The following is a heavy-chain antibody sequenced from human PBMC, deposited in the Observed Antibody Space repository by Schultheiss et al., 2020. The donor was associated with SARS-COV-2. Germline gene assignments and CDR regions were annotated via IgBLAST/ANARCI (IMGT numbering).Heavy chain of an antibody. CDR1: GGSISSGGYY. J-gene: IGHJ4*02. Sequence: SETLSLTCTVSGGSISSGGYYWSWIRQHPGKGLEWIGYIYYSGSTNYNPSLKSRVTISVDTSKNQFSLKLSSVTAADTAVYYCARLGSIAARRSFDYWGQGTLVTVSS. V-gene: IGHV4-61*08. CDR3: ARLGSIAARRSFDY. CDR2: IYYSGST. D-gene: IGHD6-6*01.